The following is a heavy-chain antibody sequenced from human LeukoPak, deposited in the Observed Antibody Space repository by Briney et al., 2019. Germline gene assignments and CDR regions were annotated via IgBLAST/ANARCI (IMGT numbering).Heavy chain of an antibody. CDR3: ARDLYSSQGFDY. Sequence: GRSLRLSCAASGFTFTIYGMHWVRQAPGKGLEWVAHIWQDGSRKFYMDSVKGRFTISRDNSKSTLYLQMNSLRAVDTAVYYCARDLYSSQGFDYWGQGTLVTVSS. CDR2: IWQDGSRK. D-gene: IGHD6-13*01. CDR1: GFTFTIYG. J-gene: IGHJ4*02. V-gene: IGHV3-33*01.